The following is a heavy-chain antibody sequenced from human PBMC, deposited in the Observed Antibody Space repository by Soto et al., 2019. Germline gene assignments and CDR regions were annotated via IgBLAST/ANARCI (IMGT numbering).Heavy chain of an antibody. J-gene: IGHJ6*02. CDR2: VSASGGST. D-gene: IGHD2-15*01. Sequence: EVQLLESGGGLVQPGGSLRLSCAASGFTFTTYAMSWVRQAPGKGLEWVSGVSASGGSTYSADSVKGRFTISRDNSKNTVHLQMHSLRAEDTAVYYCAKTMGDCSGGTCYGAYSMDVWGQGITVTVSS. CDR1: GFTFTTYA. V-gene: IGHV3-23*01. CDR3: AKTMGDCSGGTCYGAYSMDV.